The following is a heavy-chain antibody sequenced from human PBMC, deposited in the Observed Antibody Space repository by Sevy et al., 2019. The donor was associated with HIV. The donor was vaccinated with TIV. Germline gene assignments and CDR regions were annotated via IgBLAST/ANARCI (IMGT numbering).Heavy chain of an antibody. CDR3: ARAVAGVYYFDY. Sequence: SETLSLTCVISGDSVSRNGAAWNWIRQSPSRGLEWLGRSYYRSTWHKDYAISVKSRLTITPDTSKNQFFLQLNSVTPEDTAMYYCARAVAGVYYFDYWGQGTLVTASS. D-gene: IGHD6-19*01. CDR1: GDSVSRNGAA. V-gene: IGHV6-1*01. CDR2: SYYRSTWHK. J-gene: IGHJ4*02.